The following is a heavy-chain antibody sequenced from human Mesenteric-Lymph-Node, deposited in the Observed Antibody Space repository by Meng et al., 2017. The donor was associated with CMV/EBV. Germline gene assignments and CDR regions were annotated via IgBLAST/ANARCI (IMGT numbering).Heavy chain of an antibody. D-gene: IGHD3-10*01. V-gene: IGHV3-66*02. CDR2: IYSGGST. Sequence: VSGFTFSNPWMNWVRPAPGKGLEWVSVIYSGGSTYYADSVKGRFTISRDNSKNTLYLQMNSLRAEDTAVYYCARDGGFGELNWFDPWGQGTLVTVSS. CDR3: ARDGGFGELNWFDP. CDR1: GFTFSNPW. J-gene: IGHJ5*02.